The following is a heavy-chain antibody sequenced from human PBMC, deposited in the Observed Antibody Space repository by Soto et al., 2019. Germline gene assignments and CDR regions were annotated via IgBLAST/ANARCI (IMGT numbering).Heavy chain of an antibody. CDR3: GRAAASSSFKFSFYGLDV. CDR1: GVSLSNYY. Sequence: PSETLSLTCTVSGVSLSNYYWPWIRQAPGEGLECIWCMFHSGAIHYYPSLESRVTISYENTNSKIQLKLSSVTAAYTAADYCGRAAASSSFKFSFYGLDVWGQGTTVTVSS. D-gene: IGHD6-6*01. CDR2: MFHSGAI. J-gene: IGHJ6*02. V-gene: IGHV4-59*01.